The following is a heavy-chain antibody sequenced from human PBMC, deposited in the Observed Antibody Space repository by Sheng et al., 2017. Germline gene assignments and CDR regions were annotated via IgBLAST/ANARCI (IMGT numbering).Heavy chain of an antibody. Sequence: QVQLVQSGAEVKKPGASVKVSCKASGYTFTSYGISWVRQAPGQGLEWMGWISAYNGNTNYAQKLQGRVTMTTDTSTSTAYMELRSLRSDDTAVYYCARVRKDIVVVPAGYYFDYWGQGTLVTVSS. CDR3: ARVRKDIVVVPAGYYFDY. CDR1: GYTFTSYG. V-gene: IGHV1-18*01. J-gene: IGHJ4*02. D-gene: IGHD2-2*01. CDR2: ISAYNGNT.